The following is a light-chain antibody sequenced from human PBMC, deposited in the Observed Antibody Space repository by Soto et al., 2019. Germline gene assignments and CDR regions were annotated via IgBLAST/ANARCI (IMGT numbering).Light chain of an antibody. Sequence: QSALTQPASVSGSPGQSITISCTGTSSDVGGYNYVSWYQQHPGKGPKLMIYDVSNRPSGVSNRFSGSKSGNTASLTISGLQAEDEADYYCRSYTSTTSRVFGAGTKVTVL. J-gene: IGLJ1*01. CDR1: SSDVGGYNY. CDR3: RSYTSTTSRV. CDR2: DVS. V-gene: IGLV2-14*01.